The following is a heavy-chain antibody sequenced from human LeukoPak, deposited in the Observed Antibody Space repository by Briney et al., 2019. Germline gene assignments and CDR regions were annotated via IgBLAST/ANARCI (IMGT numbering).Heavy chain of an antibody. CDR1: GYTFTGYD. Sequence: ASVKVSRKASGYTFTGYDINWVRQATGQGLEWMGWMNPNSGNTGYAQKFQGRVTMTRNTSISTAYMELSSLRSEDTAVYYCARGGYGGNAFDYWGQGTLVTVSS. J-gene: IGHJ4*02. CDR3: ARGGYGGNAFDY. CDR2: MNPNSGNT. D-gene: IGHD4-23*01. V-gene: IGHV1-8*01.